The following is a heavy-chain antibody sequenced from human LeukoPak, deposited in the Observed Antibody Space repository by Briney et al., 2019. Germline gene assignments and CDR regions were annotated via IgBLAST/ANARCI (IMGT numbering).Heavy chain of an antibody. V-gene: IGHV3-15*01. Sequence: PGGSLRLSCAASGFTFSNAWMSWVRQAPGKGLEWVGRIKSKTDGGTTDYAAPVKGRFTISRDDSKNTLYLQMNSLKTEDTAVYYCTTGAIVVVAASDAFDIWGQGTMVTVSS. CDR1: GFTFSNAW. J-gene: IGHJ3*02. D-gene: IGHD2-15*01. CDR3: TTGAIVVVAASDAFDI. CDR2: IKSKTDGGTT.